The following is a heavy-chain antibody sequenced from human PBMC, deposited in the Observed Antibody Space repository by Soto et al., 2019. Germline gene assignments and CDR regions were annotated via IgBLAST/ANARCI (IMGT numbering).Heavy chain of an antibody. CDR1: GGTFSSYA. D-gene: IGHD6-6*01. Sequence: QVQLVQSGAEVQKPGSSVKVSCKASGGTFSSYAISWVRQAPGQGLEWMGGIIPIFGTANYAQKFQGRVTITADESTSTAYMELSSLRSEETAVYYCARKGYSSSSYYYYGIDVWGQGTTVTVSS. CDR3: ARKGYSSSSYYYYGIDV. J-gene: IGHJ6*02. V-gene: IGHV1-69*01. CDR2: IIPIFGTA.